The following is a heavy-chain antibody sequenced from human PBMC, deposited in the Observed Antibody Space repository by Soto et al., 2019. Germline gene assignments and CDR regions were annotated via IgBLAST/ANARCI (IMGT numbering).Heavy chain of an antibody. CDR3: ARDRLGATGDY. CDR2: ISAYNANT. V-gene: IGHV1-18*01. CDR1: GYAFTSYG. Sequence: ASVKVSCKASGYAFTSYGISWVRQAPGQGLEWMGWISAYNANTNYAQKLQGRVTMTTDTSTSTSYMELRSLRSDDTAVYFCARDRLGATGDYWGQGTLVTVSS. J-gene: IGHJ4*02. D-gene: IGHD1-26*01.